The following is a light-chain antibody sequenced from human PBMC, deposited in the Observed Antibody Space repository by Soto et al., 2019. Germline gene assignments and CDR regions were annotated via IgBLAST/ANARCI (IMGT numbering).Light chain of an antibody. CDR3: QQYDNWQLT. J-gene: IGKJ4*01. CDR1: QSVSSN. V-gene: IGKV3-15*01. Sequence: DIVMTQSPATLPVSPGERATLSCRASQSVSSNLAWYQQKPGQAPRFLIYGASTRATGIPARFSGSGSGTEFTLTISSLQSEDFAVYYCQQYDNWQLTFGGGTKVDIK. CDR2: GAS.